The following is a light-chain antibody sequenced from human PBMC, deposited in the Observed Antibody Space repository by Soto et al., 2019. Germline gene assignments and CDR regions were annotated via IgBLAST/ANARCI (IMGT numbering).Light chain of an antibody. J-gene: IGLJ3*02. CDR3: SSYTSSSSWV. Sequence: QSVESHPASVSGSRGQSITISCTGTSSDVGGYNYVSWYQQHPGKAPKLMIYDVSNRPSGVSNRFSGSKSGNTASLTISGLQAEDEADYYCSSYTSSSSWVFGGGTKVTVL. CDR1: SSDVGGYNY. V-gene: IGLV2-14*01. CDR2: DVS.